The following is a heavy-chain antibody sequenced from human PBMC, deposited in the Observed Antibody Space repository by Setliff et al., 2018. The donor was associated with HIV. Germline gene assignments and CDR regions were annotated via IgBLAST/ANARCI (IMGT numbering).Heavy chain of an antibody. J-gene: IGHJ6*02. CDR3: AKPLTQWGVSPYHYAFGV. Sequence: PGGSLRLSCATSGFIFSDYEMSWVRQAPGKGLEWISYISSRGTTVFYAESVKGRFTISRDSSKSMLYLQMNSLRVEDTAIYYCAKPLTQWGVSPYHYAFGVWGQGTTVTVSS. CDR1: GFIFSDYE. CDR2: ISSRGTTV. V-gene: IGHV3-48*03. D-gene: IGHD1-26*01.